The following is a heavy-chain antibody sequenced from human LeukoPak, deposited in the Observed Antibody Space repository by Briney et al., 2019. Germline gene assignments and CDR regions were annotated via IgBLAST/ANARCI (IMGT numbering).Heavy chain of an antibody. Sequence: GASVKVSCKASGYTFTSYGISWVRQAPGQGLEWMGWINPNSGGTNYAQSFHGRVTMTGDTSISTVYMELSSLRSDDTAVYYCARDRGTTITSNYWGQGTLVTVSS. V-gene: IGHV1-2*02. CDR3: ARDRGTTITSNY. D-gene: IGHD4-11*01. CDR1: GYTFTSYG. CDR2: INPNSGGT. J-gene: IGHJ4*02.